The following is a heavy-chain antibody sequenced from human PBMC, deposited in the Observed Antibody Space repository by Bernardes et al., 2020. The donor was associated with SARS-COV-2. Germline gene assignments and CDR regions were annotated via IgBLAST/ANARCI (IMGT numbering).Heavy chain of an antibody. D-gene: IGHD2-2*02. V-gene: IGHV3-48*04. CDR1: GFTFSSYS. CDR3: ARVVCSSTSCYRGAFDY. J-gene: IGHJ4*02. CDR2: ISSSSSTI. Sequence: GGSLRLSCVASGFTFSSYSMNWVRQAPGKGLEWVSYISSSSSTIYYADSVKGRFTISRDNAKNSLYLQMNSLRAEDTAVYYCARVVCSSTSCYRGAFDYWGQGTLVTVSS.